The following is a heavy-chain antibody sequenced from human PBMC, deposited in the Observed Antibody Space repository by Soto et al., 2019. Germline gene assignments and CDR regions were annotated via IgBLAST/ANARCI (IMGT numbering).Heavy chain of an antibody. V-gene: IGHV3-48*02. J-gene: IGHJ4*02. CDR3: ARRLDPLQYSDY. CDR2: ISFSGNTI. D-gene: IGHD5-18*01. CDR1: GFTFDDYG. Sequence: GGSLRLSCAASGFTFDDYGMNWVRQAPGKRLEWVSFISFSGNTIYYADSVRGRFTISRDNAKSTLFLQMNSLRDGDTATYYCARRLDPLQYSDYWGRGTLVTVSS.